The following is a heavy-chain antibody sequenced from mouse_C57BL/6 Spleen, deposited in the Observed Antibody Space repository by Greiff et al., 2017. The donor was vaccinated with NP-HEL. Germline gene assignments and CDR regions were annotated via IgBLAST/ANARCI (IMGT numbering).Heavy chain of an antibody. J-gene: IGHJ2*01. CDR3: ARDYYGRSYFDY. Sequence: EVQLVESGGGLVKPGGSLKLSCAASGFTFSSYAMSWVRQTPEKRLEWVATISDGGSYTYYPDNVKGRFTISRDNAKNNLYLQMSHLKSEDTAMYYCARDYYGRSYFDYWGQGTTLTVSS. V-gene: IGHV5-4*01. D-gene: IGHD1-1*01. CDR1: GFTFSSYA. CDR2: ISDGGSYT.